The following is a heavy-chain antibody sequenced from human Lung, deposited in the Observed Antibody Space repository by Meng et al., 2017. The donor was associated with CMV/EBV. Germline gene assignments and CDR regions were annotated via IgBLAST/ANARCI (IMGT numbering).Heavy chain of an antibody. J-gene: IGHJ4*02. Sequence: SCAASGFTFSSYCMHWVRQAPGEGLEWVAVISYDGSNKYYTESVKGRFTISRDNSNNTLYLQMNSLRAEDTAMYYCARGYCCSTNCYLGNYFDDXGQGXLVTVSS. V-gene: IGHV3-30-3*01. CDR1: GFTFSSYC. CDR2: ISYDGSNK. D-gene: IGHD2-2*01. CDR3: ARGYCCSTNCYLGNYFDD.